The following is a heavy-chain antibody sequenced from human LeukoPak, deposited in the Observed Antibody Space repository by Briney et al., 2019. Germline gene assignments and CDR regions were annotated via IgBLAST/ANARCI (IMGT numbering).Heavy chain of an antibody. CDR1: GFTFSSYA. Sequence: GGSLRLSCAASGFTFSSYAIHWVRQAPGKGLEWVTVISYDGSNKYYADSVKGRFTISRDNSKNTLYLQMNSLRAEDTAVYYCASRDQAAAGTDYWGQGTLVTVSS. J-gene: IGHJ4*02. CDR3: ASRDQAAAGTDY. V-gene: IGHV3-30-3*01. D-gene: IGHD6-13*01. CDR2: ISYDGSNK.